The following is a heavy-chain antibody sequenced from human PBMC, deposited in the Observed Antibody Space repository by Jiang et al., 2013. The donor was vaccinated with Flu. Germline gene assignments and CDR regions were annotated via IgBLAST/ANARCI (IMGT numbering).Heavy chain of an antibody. CDR1: GASISRGGQF. CDR2: IYYSGST. D-gene: IGHD3-10*01. V-gene: IGHV4-31*02. J-gene: IGHJ4*02. CDR3: TGGGGYSGSGSYYKDF. Sequence: GSGLVKPSQTLSLTCTVSGASISRGGQFWNWIRQHPGKGLEWIGYIYYSGSTFYNPSLKSRVTISMDTSKSQFSLRMNSVTAADTAVYYCTGGGGYSGSGSYYKDFWGQGTLVTVSS.